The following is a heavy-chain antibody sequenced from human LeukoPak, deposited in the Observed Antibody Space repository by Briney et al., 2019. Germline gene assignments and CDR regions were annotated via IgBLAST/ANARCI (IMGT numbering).Heavy chain of an antibody. V-gene: IGHV4-59*01. D-gene: IGHD6-6*01. CDR1: GVSISDYY. CDR3: ARDGDSSSYAFDI. CDR2: IYYSGST. J-gene: IGHJ3*02. Sequence: SETLSLTCTISGVSISDYYWSWIRQPPGKGLEWIGYIYYSGSTNYNPSLKSRVTISMDTSKNQFSLKLSSVTAADTAVYYCARDGDSSSYAFDIWGQGTMVTVSS.